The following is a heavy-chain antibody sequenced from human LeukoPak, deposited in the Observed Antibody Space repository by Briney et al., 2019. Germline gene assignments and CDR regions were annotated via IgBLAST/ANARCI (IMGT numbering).Heavy chain of an antibody. Sequence: PSETLSLTCTVSGGSISSYYWSWIRQPPGKGLEWIGYIYYSGSTNYNPSLKSRVTISVDTSKNQFSLKLSSVTAADTAVYYCARVLPKTYYDYVWGSSPDYWGQGTLVTVSS. D-gene: IGHD3-16*01. V-gene: IGHV4-59*01. CDR3: ARVLPKTYYDYVWGSSPDY. CDR1: GGSISSYY. J-gene: IGHJ4*02. CDR2: IYYSGST.